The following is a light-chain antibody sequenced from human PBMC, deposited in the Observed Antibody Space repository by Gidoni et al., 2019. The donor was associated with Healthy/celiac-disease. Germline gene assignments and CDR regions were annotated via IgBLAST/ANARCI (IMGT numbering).Light chain of an antibody. J-gene: IGKJ1*01. CDR2: AAS. Sequence: DIQMTHSPSSLSASVGDRVTITCRASQGISNSLAWYQQKPGKAPKLLLYAASRVESGVPSRFRGSGSGKDYTLTISSLQPEDCATYDCQQYYSTPQTFGQGTKVEIK. V-gene: IGKV1-NL1*01. CDR3: QQYYSTPQT. CDR1: QGISNS.